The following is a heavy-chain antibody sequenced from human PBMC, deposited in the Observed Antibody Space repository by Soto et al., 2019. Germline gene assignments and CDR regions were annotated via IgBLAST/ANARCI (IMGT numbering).Heavy chain of an antibody. Sequence: EVQLVESGGGLVQPGGSLRLSCAVSGFTVSNNHMNWVRQAPGKGLEWVSFIYSGGGADYADSVKGRFTISRDNSKNTRYLEMNSLRAEDTAEYYCATAMTRRYGMDVWGQGTAVTVSS. V-gene: IGHV3-66*01. CDR3: ATAMTRRYGMDV. CDR1: GFTVSNNH. J-gene: IGHJ6*02. CDR2: IYSGGGA.